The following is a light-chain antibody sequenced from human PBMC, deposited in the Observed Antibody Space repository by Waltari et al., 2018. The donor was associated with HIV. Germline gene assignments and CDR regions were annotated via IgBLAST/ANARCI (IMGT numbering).Light chain of an antibody. CDR3: GTWDSRLSAYV. Sequence: QYVFTQPPSVSAARGQRVMITCSGTSSNVTTSYVSWYPQLPCTSPKLLFSDNNKRPSQIPDRFSGSKSDSSATLGITGLQTGDEADYYCGTWDSRLSAYVFGAGTRVTVL. J-gene: IGLJ1*01. CDR1: SSNVTTSY. CDR2: DNN. V-gene: IGLV1-51*01.